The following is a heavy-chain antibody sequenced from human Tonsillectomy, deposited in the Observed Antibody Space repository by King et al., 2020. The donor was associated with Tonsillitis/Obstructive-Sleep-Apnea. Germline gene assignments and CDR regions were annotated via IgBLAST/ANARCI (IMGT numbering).Heavy chain of an antibody. V-gene: IGHV3-30*04. CDR2: ISYDGSNK. Sequence: QVQLVESGGGVVQPGRSLRLSCAASGFTFSSYAMHWVRQAPGKGLEWVAIISYDGSNKYYADSVKGRFTISRDNSKNTLYLQMNSLRAEDTAVYYCAREGRSVGWFGTPYYYYYFMDVWGKGTTVTVSS. D-gene: IGHD3-10*01. CDR1: GFTFSSYA. CDR3: AREGRSVGWFGTPYYYYYFMDV. J-gene: IGHJ6*03.